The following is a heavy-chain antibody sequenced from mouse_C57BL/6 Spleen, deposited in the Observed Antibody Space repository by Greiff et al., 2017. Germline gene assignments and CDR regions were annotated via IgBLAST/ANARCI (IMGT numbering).Heavy chain of an antibody. V-gene: IGHV1-81*01. CDR3: ARSRELITTVVATSHWYFDV. D-gene: IGHD1-1*01. CDR1: GYTFTSYG. Sequence: VKLQESGAELARPGASVKLSCKASGYTFTSYGISWVKQRTGQGLEWIGEIYPRSGNTYYNEKFKGKATLTADKSSSTAYMELRSLTSEDSAVYFCARSRELITTVVATSHWYFDVWGTGTTVTVSS. J-gene: IGHJ1*03. CDR2: IYPRSGNT.